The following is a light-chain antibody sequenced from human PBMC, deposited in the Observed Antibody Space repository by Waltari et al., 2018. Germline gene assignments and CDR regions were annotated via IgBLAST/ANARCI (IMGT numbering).Light chain of an antibody. CDR2: GTS. CDR3: QQYGISPPFT. Sequence: EIVLTQSPGTLSLSPGERATLSCRASQSVGSTFLVWYQQKPGQAPRLLIYGTSNRATGIPDRFSGSWSGTEFTLTISRLEPEDFAVYYCQQYGISPPFTFGPGTKVDIK. CDR1: QSVGSTF. V-gene: IGKV3-20*01. J-gene: IGKJ3*01.